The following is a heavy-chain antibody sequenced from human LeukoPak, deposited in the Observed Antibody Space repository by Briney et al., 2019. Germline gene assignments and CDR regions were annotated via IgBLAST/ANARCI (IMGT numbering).Heavy chain of an antibody. CDR1: GGSISSYY. D-gene: IGHD2/OR15-2a*01. J-gene: IGHJ6*02. V-gene: IGHV4-59*08. CDR2: IYYSGST. Sequence: SETLSLTCTVSGGSISSYYWSWIRQPPGKGLEWIGYIYYSGSTNYNPSLKSRVTISVDTSKNQFSLKLSSVTAADTAVYYCARSPTPPPSPFYDPNYYYYYGMDAWGQGTTVTVSS. CDR3: ARSPTPPPSPFYDPNYYYYYGMDA.